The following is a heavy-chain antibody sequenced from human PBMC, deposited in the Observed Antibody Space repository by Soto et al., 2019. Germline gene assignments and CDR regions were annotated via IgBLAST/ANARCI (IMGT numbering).Heavy chain of an antibody. Sequence: PSETLSLTCTVSGGSISSSSYYWGWIRQPPGKGLEWIGSIYYSGSTYYNPSLKSRVTISVDTSKNQFSLKLSSVTAADTAVYYCARLDRRTVDFDYWGQGTLVTISS. J-gene: IGHJ4*02. CDR2: IYYSGST. CDR3: ARLDRRTVDFDY. V-gene: IGHV4-39*01. D-gene: IGHD4-17*01. CDR1: GGSISSSSYY.